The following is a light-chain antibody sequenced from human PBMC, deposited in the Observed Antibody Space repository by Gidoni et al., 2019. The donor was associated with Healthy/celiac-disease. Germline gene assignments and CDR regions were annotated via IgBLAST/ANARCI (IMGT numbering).Light chain of an antibody. CDR1: SSNIGSNY. J-gene: IGLJ3*02. Sequence: QSVLTQPPSASGTPGPRVTISCSGSSSNIGSNYVYWYQQLPGTAPKLLIYRNNQRPSGVPDRFSGSKSGTSASLAISGRRSEDEADYYCAAWDDSLSGRVFGGGTKLTVL. CDR3: AAWDDSLSGRV. V-gene: IGLV1-47*01. CDR2: RNN.